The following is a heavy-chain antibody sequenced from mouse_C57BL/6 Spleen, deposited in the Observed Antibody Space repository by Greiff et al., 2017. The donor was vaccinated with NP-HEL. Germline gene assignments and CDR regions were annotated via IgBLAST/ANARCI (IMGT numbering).Heavy chain of an antibody. V-gene: IGHV1-55*01. CDR3: ARETPGYEYYFDY. CDR2: IYPGSGST. CDR1: GYTFTSYW. D-gene: IGHD2-2*01. J-gene: IGHJ2*01. Sequence: VQLQQSGAELVKPGASVKMSCKASGYTFTSYWITWVKQRPGQGLEWIGDIYPGSGSTNYNEKFKSKATLTVDTSSSTAYMQLSSLTSEDSAVYYCARETPGYEYYFDYWGQGTTLTVSS.